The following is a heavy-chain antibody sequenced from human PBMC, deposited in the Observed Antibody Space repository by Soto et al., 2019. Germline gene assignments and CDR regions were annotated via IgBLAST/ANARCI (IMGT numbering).Heavy chain of an antibody. J-gene: IGHJ4*02. V-gene: IGHV1-18*01. Sequence: QVHLVQSGAEVKKPGASVKVSCKGSGYTFTSYGITWVRQAPGQGIEWMGWISAHNGNTDYAQGLQGIVTVTRDTSTSTAYMELRSLRSDDTAVYYCARGRYGDYWGQGALVTVSS. CDR3: ARGRYGDY. D-gene: IGHD1-1*01. CDR2: ISAHNGNT. CDR1: GYTFTSYG.